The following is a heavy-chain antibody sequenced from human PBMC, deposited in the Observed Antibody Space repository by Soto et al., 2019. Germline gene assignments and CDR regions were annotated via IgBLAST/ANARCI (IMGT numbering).Heavy chain of an antibody. CDR3: AKGYGSGTQDY. CDR2: LSSDGSDK. V-gene: IGHV3-30*18. CDR1: GFTFSNYG. J-gene: IGHJ4*02. D-gene: IGHD3-10*01. Sequence: PGGSLRLSCAASGFTFSNYGMHWVRQAPGKGLEWVALLSSDGSDKHYADSVKGRFTISRDNSKNTLYLHMNSPRPEDTAVYYCAKGYGSGTQDYWGQGTLVTVSS.